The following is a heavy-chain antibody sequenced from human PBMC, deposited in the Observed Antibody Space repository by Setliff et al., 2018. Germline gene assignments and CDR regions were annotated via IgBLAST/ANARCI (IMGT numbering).Heavy chain of an antibody. CDR2: VTSSGDST. J-gene: IGHJ4*02. V-gene: IGHV3-23*01. CDR1: GFTFSFYA. Sequence: QTGGSLRLSCAASGFTFSFYAMSWVRQAPGKGLEWVSEVTSSGDSTYYADSVKGRFTFSRDNSKNTLYLQMNSLRAEDTAVYYCCSGSYLFVYWGQGSLVTVSS. D-gene: IGHD1-26*01. CDR3: CSGSYLFVY.